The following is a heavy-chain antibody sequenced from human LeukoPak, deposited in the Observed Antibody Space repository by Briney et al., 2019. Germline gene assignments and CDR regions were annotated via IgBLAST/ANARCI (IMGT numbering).Heavy chain of an antibody. CDR3: ARDRYWYFDL. Sequence: SETLSLTCNVSGGSMSNIYYWGWIRQPPGKGLEWIGNIFYSGITYYNPSLRSRVTIAIDTSKSQFSLKLTSVTAADTAVYYCARDRYWYFDLWGRGTLVTVSS. CDR2: IFYSGIT. V-gene: IGHV4-39*07. CDR1: GGSMSNIYY. J-gene: IGHJ2*01.